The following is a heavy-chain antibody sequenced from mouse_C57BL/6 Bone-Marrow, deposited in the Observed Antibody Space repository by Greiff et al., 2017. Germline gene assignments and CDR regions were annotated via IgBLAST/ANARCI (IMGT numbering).Heavy chain of an antibody. Sequence: QVQLQQSGAELVKPGASVKLSCKASGYTFTSYWMHWVKQRPGQGLEWIGMIHPNSGSTNYNEKFKSKATLTVDKSSSTAYMQLSSLTSEYSAVYSCARSGRTDFDYWGKGTTLTVSS. CDR2: IHPNSGST. V-gene: IGHV1-64*01. CDR1: GYTFTSYW. D-gene: IGHD3-2*02. J-gene: IGHJ2*01. CDR3: ARSGRTDFDY.